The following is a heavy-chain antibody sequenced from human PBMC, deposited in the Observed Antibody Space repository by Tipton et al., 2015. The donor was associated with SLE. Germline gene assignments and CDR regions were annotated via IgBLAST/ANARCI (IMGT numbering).Heavy chain of an antibody. CDR1: GFTFSSYG. CDR3: GGRGFGELNYFDY. D-gene: IGHD3-10*01. J-gene: IGHJ4*02. CDR2: ISYDGSNK. Sequence: SLRLSCAASGFTFSSYGMHWVRQAPGKGLEWVAVISYDGSNKYYADSVKGRFTISRDNSKNTLYLQMNSLRAEDTAVYYCGGRGFGELNYFDYWGQGTLVTVSS. V-gene: IGHV3-30*03.